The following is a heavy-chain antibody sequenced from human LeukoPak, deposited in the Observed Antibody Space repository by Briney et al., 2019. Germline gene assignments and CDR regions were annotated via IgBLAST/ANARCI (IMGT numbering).Heavy chain of an antibody. CDR2: IDPDSGGT. Sequence: ASVKVSCKASGYTFTGYYMHWVRQAPGQGLEWMGWIDPDSGGTNYAQKFQGRVTMTRDTSISTAYMELSRLRSDDTAVYYCARGTYYDSSGYAYWGQGTLVTVSS. V-gene: IGHV1-2*02. CDR1: GYTFTGYY. J-gene: IGHJ4*02. CDR3: ARGTYYDSSGYAY. D-gene: IGHD3-22*01.